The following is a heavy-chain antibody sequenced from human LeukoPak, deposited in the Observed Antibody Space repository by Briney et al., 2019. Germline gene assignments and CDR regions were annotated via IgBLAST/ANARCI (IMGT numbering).Heavy chain of an antibody. V-gene: IGHV4-39*07. Sequence: SETLSLTCTVSGGSISSSSYYWGWIRQPPGKGLEWIGSIYYSGSTYYNPSLKSRVTISVGTSKNQFSLKVTSVTAADTAVYYCARYSGYDFILDYWGQGTLVTVSS. J-gene: IGHJ4*02. D-gene: IGHD5-12*01. CDR2: IYYSGST. CDR3: ARYSGYDFILDY. CDR1: GGSISSSSYY.